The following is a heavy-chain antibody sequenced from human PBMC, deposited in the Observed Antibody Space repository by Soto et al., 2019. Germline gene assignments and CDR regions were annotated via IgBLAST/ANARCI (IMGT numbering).Heavy chain of an antibody. D-gene: IGHD2-15*01. CDR3: ASLILRGPDSGDAFDI. CDR2: IIPILGIA. CDR1: GGTFSSYT. Sequence: SVKVSCKASGGTFSSYTISWVRQAPGQGLEWMGRIIPILGIANYAQKFQGRVTITADKSTSTAYMELSSLRSEDTAVYYCASLILRGPDSGDAFDIWGQGTMVTVSS. V-gene: IGHV1-69*02. J-gene: IGHJ3*02.